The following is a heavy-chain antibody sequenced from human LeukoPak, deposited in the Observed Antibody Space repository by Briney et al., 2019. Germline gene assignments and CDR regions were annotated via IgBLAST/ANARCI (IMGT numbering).Heavy chain of an antibody. CDR3: EKDYYGWGSYSYGMDV. CDR1: GFTFDDYA. D-gene: IGHD3-10*01. J-gene: IGHJ6*02. CDR2: ISWNSGSI. V-gene: IGHV3-9*01. Sequence: GGSLRLSCAASGFTFDDYAMHWVRQAPGKGLEWVSGISWNSGSIGYADSVKGRFTISRDNAKNSLYLQMNSLRAEDTALYYCEKDYYGWGSYSYGMDVGGQGPTVTVSS.